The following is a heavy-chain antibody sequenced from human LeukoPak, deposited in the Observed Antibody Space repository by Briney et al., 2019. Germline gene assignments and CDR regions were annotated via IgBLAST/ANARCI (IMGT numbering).Heavy chain of an antibody. CDR2: ISASGAVP. CDR3: ARSLIVASEDY. D-gene: IGHD3-22*01. CDR1: GFRFHSFY. V-gene: IGHV3-11*04. J-gene: IGHJ4*02. Sequence: GGSLRLSCAASGFRFHSFYMGWIRHVPGKGLDYIALISASGAVPYYAESVEGRFTISRDNAKNSVSLQMNSLSADDTAIYYCARSLIVASEDYWGQGTQVTVSS.